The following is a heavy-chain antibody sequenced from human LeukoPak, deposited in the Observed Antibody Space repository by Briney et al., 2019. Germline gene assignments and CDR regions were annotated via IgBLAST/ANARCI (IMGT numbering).Heavy chain of an antibody. D-gene: IGHD3-10*01. CDR1: GFTFSSYS. CDR2: ISSSSSYI. V-gene: IGHV3-21*01. CDR3: AREADTYYYGSGVYYYYYMDV. J-gene: IGHJ6*03. Sequence: PGGSLRLSCAASGFTFSSYSMNWVRQAPGKGLEWVSSISSSSSYIYYADSVKGRFPISRDNAKNSLYLKMNSLRAEDTAVYYCAREADTYYYGSGVYYYYYMDVWGKGTTVTVSS.